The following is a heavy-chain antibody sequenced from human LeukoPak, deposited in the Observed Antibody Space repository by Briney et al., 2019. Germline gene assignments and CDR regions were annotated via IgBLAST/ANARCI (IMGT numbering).Heavy chain of an antibody. CDR1: GGSPTFYY. D-gene: IGHD5-24*01. CDR2: SYYSGST. J-gene: IGHJ4*02. V-gene: IGHV4-59*01. CDR3: ARSRDGFNLADY. Sequence: PSETLSLTCIVSGGSPTFYYWTGIRPSPGRGLEWIGYSYYSGSTNYNPSLQSRVTISVDTSKNQFSLKLSSVTAADTAVYYCARSRDGFNLADYWGQGTLVSVSS.